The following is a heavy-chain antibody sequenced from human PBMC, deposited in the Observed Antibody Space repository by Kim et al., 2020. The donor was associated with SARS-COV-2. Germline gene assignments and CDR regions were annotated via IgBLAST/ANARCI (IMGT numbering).Heavy chain of an antibody. CDR2: ISNSGDTT. V-gene: IGHV3-23*01. CDR3: AKGGRVPNFAFHGLGV. CDR1: GFTISGYA. D-gene: IGHD1-7*01. J-gene: IGHJ6*02. Sequence: GGSLRLSCAASGFTISGYAMTWVRQAPAKGLEWVSTISNSGDTTYYADSVKGRFTISRDNSKNTVYLQMNSLRAEDTAAYYCAKGGRVPNFAFHGLGVWGQGTTVTVSS.